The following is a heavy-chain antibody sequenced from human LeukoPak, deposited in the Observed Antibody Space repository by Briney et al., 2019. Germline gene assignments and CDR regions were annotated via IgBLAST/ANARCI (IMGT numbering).Heavy chain of an antibody. CDR3: ASNTGPPLGYCSSTSCYGAFDI. D-gene: IGHD2-2*01. J-gene: IGHJ3*02. V-gene: IGHV3-30-3*01. CDR2: ISYDGSNK. CDR1: GFTFSIYA. Sequence: GRSLRLSCAAYGFTFSIYAMHWVRQAPGRGLEWVAVISYDGSNKYYADSVKGRFTISRDNSKNTLYLQMNSLRAEDTAVYYCASNTGPPLGYCSSTSCYGAFDIWGQGTMVTVSS.